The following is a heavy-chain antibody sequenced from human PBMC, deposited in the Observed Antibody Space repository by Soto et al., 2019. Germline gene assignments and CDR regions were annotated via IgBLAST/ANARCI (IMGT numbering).Heavy chain of an antibody. CDR1: GGSVSSGSYY. J-gene: IGHJ5*02. V-gene: IGHV4-61*01. CDR2: IYYSGST. D-gene: IGHD3-10*01. Sequence: SETLSLTCTVSGGSVSSGSYYWSWLRQPPGKGLEWIGYIYYSGSTNYNPSLKSRVTISVDTSKNHFSLKLISVTAADTAVYYCGGRVARITMVRGVITPTNNWLDAWGQGTLVTVSS. CDR3: GGRVARITMVRGVITPTNNWLDA.